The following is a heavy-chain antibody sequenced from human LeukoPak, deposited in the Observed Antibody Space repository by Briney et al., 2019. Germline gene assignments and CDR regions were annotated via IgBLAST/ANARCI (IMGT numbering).Heavy chain of an antibody. J-gene: IGHJ5*02. CDR3: AVQHCSSISCWIDP. Sequence: SETLSLTCAVSGYSISSGYYWGWIRQPPGKGLEYIGSIYHSGSTYYNPSLKSRVTISVDTSKNQFSLRVNSVTAADTAVYYCAVQHCSSISCWIDPWGQGTLVTVSS. V-gene: IGHV4-38-2*01. CDR1: GYSISSGYY. D-gene: IGHD2-2*01. CDR2: IYHSGST.